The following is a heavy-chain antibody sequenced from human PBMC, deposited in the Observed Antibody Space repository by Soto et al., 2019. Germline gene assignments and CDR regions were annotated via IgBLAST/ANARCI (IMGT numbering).Heavy chain of an antibody. CDR3: AREGALKYYDFWSGYYTTWFDP. CDR1: GFNFSSYS. J-gene: IGHJ5*02. D-gene: IGHD3-3*01. Sequence: GGSLRLSCAASGFNFSSYSMNWVRQAPGKGLEWVSYISSSSSTIYYADSVKGRFTISRDNAKNSLYLQMNSLRAEDTAVYYCAREGALKYYDFWSGYYTTWFDPWGQGTLVTVSS. V-gene: IGHV3-48*01. CDR2: ISSSSSTI.